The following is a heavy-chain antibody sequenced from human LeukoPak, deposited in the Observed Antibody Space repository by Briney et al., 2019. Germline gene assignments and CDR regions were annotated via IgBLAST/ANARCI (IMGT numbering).Heavy chain of an antibody. V-gene: IGHV3-53*01. Sequence: GGSLRLSCTVSGFTVSTNSMSWVRQAPGKGLEWVSFIYSDNTHYSDSVKGRFTVSRDNSKNMVYLQMNCLRAEDTAIYYCAKIITKQSTVVTPPWSFDFWGQGTLVTVSS. J-gene: IGHJ4*02. D-gene: IGHD4-23*01. CDR1: GFTVSTNS. CDR2: IYSDNT. CDR3: AKIITKQSTVVTPPWSFDF.